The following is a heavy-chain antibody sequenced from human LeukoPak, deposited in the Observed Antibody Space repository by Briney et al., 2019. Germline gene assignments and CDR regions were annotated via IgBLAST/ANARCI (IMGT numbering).Heavy chain of an antibody. CDR3: AKDNQWLVPAQWFQH. J-gene: IGHJ1*01. CDR1: GFTFSSYA. Sequence: GGSLRLSCAASGFTFSSYAMSWVRQAPGKGLEWVSAISGSGGSTYYADSVKGRFTISRDNAKNSLYLQMNSLRAEDTAVYYCAKDNQWLVPAQWFQHWGQGTLVTVSS. D-gene: IGHD6-19*01. CDR2: ISGSGGST. V-gene: IGHV3-23*01.